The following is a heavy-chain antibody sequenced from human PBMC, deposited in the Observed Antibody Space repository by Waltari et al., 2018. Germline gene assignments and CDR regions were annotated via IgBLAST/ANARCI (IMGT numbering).Heavy chain of an antibody. V-gene: IGHV4-38-2*02. CDR3: ARDRKGLGY. CDR1: GYSISSGYY. CDR2: IYYSGST. Sequence: QVQLQESGPGLVKPSETLSLTCAVSGYSISSGYYWGWIRQPPGKGLEWIGSIYYSGSTYYNPSLKSRVTISVDTSKNQFSLKLSSVTAADTAVYYCARDRKGLGYWGQGTLVTVSS. J-gene: IGHJ4*02. D-gene: IGHD6-19*01.